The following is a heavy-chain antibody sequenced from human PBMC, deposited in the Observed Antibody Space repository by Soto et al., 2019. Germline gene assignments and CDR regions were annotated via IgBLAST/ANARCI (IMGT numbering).Heavy chain of an antibody. J-gene: IGHJ5*02. D-gene: IGHD4-17*01. CDR1: GFTFSSYA. CDR3: ARSYGDLLLSWFDP. V-gene: IGHV3-23*01. CDR2: ISGSGVST. Sequence: PGGSLRVSCAASGFTFSSYAMSWVRQAPGKGLEWVSAISGSGVSTYYADSVKGRFTMSRDNSKNTLHLQMNSLRAEDTAVYYCARSYGDLLLSWFDPWGQGTLVTVSS.